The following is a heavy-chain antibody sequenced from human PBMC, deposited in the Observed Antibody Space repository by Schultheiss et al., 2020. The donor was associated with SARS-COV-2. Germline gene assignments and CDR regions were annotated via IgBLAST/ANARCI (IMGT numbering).Heavy chain of an antibody. CDR1: GFAFSSYA. D-gene: IGHD2-15*01. CDR2: ISSSGSYT. V-gene: IGHV3-21*05. Sequence: GGSLRLSCAASGFAFSSYALHWVRRAPGKGLEWVSYISSSGSYTNYADSVSGRFTISRDNAKNSLYLQMNSLRAEDTAVYYCARRRKDIVDPWRFDPWGQGTLVTVSS. J-gene: IGHJ5*02. CDR3: ARRRKDIVDPWRFDP.